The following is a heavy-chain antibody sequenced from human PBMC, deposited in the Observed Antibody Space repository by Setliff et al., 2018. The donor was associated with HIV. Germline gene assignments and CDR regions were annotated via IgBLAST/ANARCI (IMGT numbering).Heavy chain of an antibody. J-gene: IGHJ4*02. CDR2: VYHSGST. D-gene: IGHD1-26*01. CDR3: VRLYRGSTTKEKSDS. CDR1: GGSISGSSYY. Sequence: SETLSLTCSVSGGSISGSSYYWGWIRQPPGKGLEWIGSVYHSGSTYYNPALKSRVTMSVDAAKSQFFLKVASVTATDTAMYFCVRLYRGSTTKEKSDSWGQGMLVTVSS. V-gene: IGHV4-39*07.